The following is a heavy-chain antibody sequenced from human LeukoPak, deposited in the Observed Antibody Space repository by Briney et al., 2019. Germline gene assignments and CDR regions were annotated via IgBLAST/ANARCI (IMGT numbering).Heavy chain of an antibody. CDR3: ASIYCAGGSCYDRGGDF. CDR1: GYTFTGYY. Sequence: ASVKVSCKASGYTFTGYYMQWVRPAPGQGREWMGWINPKRDGTNNAQKFQGRVTMTRDTSISTPYMELNRLRSDDTAMYYCASIYCAGGSCYDRGGDFLGQGAQVTLSS. CDR2: INPKRDGT. D-gene: IGHD2-15*01. J-gene: IGHJ4*02. V-gene: IGHV1-2*02.